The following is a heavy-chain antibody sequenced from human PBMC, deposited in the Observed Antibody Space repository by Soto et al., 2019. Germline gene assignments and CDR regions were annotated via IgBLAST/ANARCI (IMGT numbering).Heavy chain of an antibody. CDR3: AKMSSENYYDPVFS. Sequence: QVQLVESGGGLVKTGGSLRIVCEASGFTFSDYYMSWVRQAPGKGLEWVSYISSSGNIIYYADSVKGRFTISRDNAKNSVYLQMNSLRAEHTALYFCAKMSSENYYDPVFSWGQGTLVTVSS. V-gene: IGHV3-11*01. D-gene: IGHD3-22*01. CDR2: ISSSGNII. J-gene: IGHJ4*02. CDR1: GFTFSDYY.